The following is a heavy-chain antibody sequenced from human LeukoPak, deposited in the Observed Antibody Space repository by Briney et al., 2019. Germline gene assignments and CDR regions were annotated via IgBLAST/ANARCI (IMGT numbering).Heavy chain of an antibody. CDR3: GKNGDTSGWRLVY. CDR1: GFTFSNYG. D-gene: IGHD6-25*01. V-gene: IGHV3-33*06. J-gene: IGHJ4*02. CDR2: IWYDGSNK. Sequence: GGSLRLSCAASGFTFSNYGMHWVRQAPGKGLEWVAIIWYDGSNKYYADSVKGRFTISRDNSNNTLHLQMNSLRAEDTAVYYGGKNGDTSGWRLVYWGKEPLFTVSS.